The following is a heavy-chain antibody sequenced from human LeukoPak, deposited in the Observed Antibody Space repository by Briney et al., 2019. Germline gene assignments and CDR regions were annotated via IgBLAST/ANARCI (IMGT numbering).Heavy chain of an antibody. CDR3: ATVTTPKAYCGGDCYKVYYYYYYMDV. Sequence: GGSLRLSCAASGFTFSSYGMSWVRQAPGKGLEWVSAISGSGGSTYYADSVKGRFTISRDNAKNSLYLQMNSLRAEDTAVYYCATVTTPKAYCGGDCYKVYYYYYYMDVWGKGTTVTVSS. D-gene: IGHD2-21*02. CDR1: GFTFSSYG. J-gene: IGHJ6*03. V-gene: IGHV3-23*01. CDR2: ISGSGGST.